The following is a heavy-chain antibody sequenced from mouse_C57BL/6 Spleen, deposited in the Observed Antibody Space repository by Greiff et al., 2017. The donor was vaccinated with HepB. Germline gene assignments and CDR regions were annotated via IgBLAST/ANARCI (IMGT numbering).Heavy chain of an antibody. CDR1: GYTFTSYW. Sequence: QVQLQQPGAELVKPGASVKLSCKASGYTFTSYWMQWVNQRPGQGLEWIGEIDPSDSYTNYNQKFKGKATLTVDTSSSTAYMQLSSLTSEDSAVYYCARHYSNPYYFDYWGQGTTLTVSS. CDR2: IDPSDSYT. J-gene: IGHJ2*01. D-gene: IGHD2-5*01. V-gene: IGHV1-50*01. CDR3: ARHYSNPYYFDY.